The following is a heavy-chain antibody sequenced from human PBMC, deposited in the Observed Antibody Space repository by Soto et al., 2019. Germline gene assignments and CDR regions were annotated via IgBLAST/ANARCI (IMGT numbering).Heavy chain of an antibody. V-gene: IGHV1-18*01. J-gene: IGHJ4*02. CDR1: GYTFTTYA. Sequence: QVQLVQSGAEVKKPGASVKVSCKASGYTFTTYAISWVRQAPGQGLEWMGWINAYNGNTNYAQKLQGRVTMTTDTPTSKAYRELRSLRSDDTAVFYCARYPPPEDYGAQGTLVPVPP. CDR2: INAYNGNT. CDR3: ARYPPPEDY.